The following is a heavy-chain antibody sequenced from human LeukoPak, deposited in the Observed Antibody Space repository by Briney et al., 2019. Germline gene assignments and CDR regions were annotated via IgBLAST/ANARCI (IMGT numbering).Heavy chain of an antibody. V-gene: IGHV3-30*02. J-gene: IGHJ6*03. CDR3: AKRWGIAAPRGLYYYYYMDV. D-gene: IGHD6-13*01. CDR2: IRYDGSNK. CDR1: GFTFSSYG. Sequence: GGSLRLSCAASGFTFSSYGMHWVRQAPGKGLEWVAFIRYDGSNKYYADSVKGRFTISRDNSKNTLYLQMNSLRAEDTAVYYCAKRWGIAAPRGLYYYYYMDVWGKGTTVTVSS.